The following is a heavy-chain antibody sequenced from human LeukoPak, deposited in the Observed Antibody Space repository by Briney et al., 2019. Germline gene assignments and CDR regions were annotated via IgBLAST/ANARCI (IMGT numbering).Heavy chain of an antibody. D-gene: IGHD6-19*01. CDR2: INHSGST. CDR1: GGSFSGYY. CDR3: ARGIPGIAVAGTSFVDY. Sequence: PSETLSLTCAVYGGSFSGYYWSWIRQPPGKGLEWIGEINHSGSTNYNSSLKSRVTISVDTSKNQFSLKLSSVTAADTAVYCCARGIPGIAVAGTSFVDYWGQGTLVTVSS. V-gene: IGHV4-34*01. J-gene: IGHJ4*02.